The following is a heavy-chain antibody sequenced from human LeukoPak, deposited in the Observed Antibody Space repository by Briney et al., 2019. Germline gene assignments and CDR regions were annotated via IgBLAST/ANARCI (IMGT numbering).Heavy chain of an antibody. D-gene: IGHD5-24*01. CDR1: GYTFTSYY. Sequence: ASVKVSCKASGYTFTSYYMHWVRQAPGQGLEWMGIINPSGGSTSYAQKFQGRVTMTRDTSTSTVYMELSSLRSEDTVVYYCARVGDRDGYRPNYFDYWGQGTLVTVSS. CDR3: ARVGDRDGYRPNYFDY. V-gene: IGHV1-46*03. CDR2: INPSGGST. J-gene: IGHJ4*02.